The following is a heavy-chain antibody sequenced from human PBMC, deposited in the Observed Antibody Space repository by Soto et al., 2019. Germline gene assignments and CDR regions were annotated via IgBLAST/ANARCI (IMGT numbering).Heavy chain of an antibody. V-gene: IGHV1-18*01. J-gene: IGHJ5*02. CDR1: GYTFTSSH. CDR2: ISVYNGNT. CDR3: AGDPDSHYNDSHAYSYP. D-gene: IGHD3-22*01. Sequence: ASVKVSCKASGYTFTSSHISWVRLAPGQGLEWMGWISVYNGNTNYAQKFQGRVTITADKFTGTAYMELTRLRSDDTAVYYCAGDPDSHYNDSHAYSYPWGQGTLVTVSS.